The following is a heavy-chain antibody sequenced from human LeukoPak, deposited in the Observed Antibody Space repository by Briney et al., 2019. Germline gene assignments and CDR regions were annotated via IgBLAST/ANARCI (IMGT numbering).Heavy chain of an antibody. CDR2: IYYSGST. D-gene: IGHD3-9*01. V-gene: IGHV4-59*01. J-gene: IGHJ4*02. CDR3: ARGPILTGYDY. CDR1: GGSISSYY. Sequence: SETLSLTCTVSGGSISSYYWSWIRQPPGKGLEWIGYIYYSGSTNYNPSLKSRVTISVDTSKNQFSLKLSSVTAADTAAYYGARGPILTGYDYWGQGTLVTVSS.